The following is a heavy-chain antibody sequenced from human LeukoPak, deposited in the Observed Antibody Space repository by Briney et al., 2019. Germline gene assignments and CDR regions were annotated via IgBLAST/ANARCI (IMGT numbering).Heavy chain of an antibody. V-gene: IGHV3-23*01. CDR2: ISVSGGSS. J-gene: IGHJ4*02. Sequence: GGSLRLSRAAAGFTFSSYAMSWVRQAPGKGLEWVSTISVSGGSSYYADSVKGRFTISRDNSKNTLYLHMNSLRAEDTAVYYSAKSWFGELWKFDYWGQGTLVTVSS. CDR3: AKSWFGELWKFDY. CDR1: GFTFSSYA. D-gene: IGHD3-10*01.